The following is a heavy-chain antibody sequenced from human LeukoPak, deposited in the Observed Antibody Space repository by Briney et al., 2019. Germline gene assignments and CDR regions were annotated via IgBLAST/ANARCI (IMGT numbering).Heavy chain of an antibody. J-gene: IGHJ2*01. Sequence: GGSLRLSCAASGFTFSSYWMHWVRQVPGKGLVWVSRISSDGTSPAYADSVKGRFTISRDNSKNTLFLQMNSLTAEDTAVYYCAKARTYWYFDLWGCGTLVTVSS. CDR2: ISSDGTSP. CDR1: GFTFSSYW. CDR3: AKARTYWYFDL. V-gene: IGHV3-74*01.